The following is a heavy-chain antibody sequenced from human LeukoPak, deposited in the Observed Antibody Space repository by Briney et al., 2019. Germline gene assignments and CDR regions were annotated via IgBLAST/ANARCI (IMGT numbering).Heavy chain of an antibody. CDR2: IYYGGST. CDR3: ARHHTMVRGVITGAFDI. J-gene: IGHJ3*02. D-gene: IGHD3-10*01. Sequence: PSETLSLTCTVSGGSINSTSNYWGWIRQPPGKGLECIGRIYYGGSTSYNPSLKSRVTISVDTSKNQFSLKLSSVTAADTAVYYCARHHTMVRGVITGAFDIWGQGTMVTVSS. V-gene: IGHV4-39*01. CDR1: GGSINSTSNY.